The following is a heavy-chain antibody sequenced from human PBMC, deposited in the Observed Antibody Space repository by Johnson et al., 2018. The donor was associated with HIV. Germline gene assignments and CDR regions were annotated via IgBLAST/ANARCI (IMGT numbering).Heavy chain of an antibody. CDR1: GFTFSSYA. V-gene: IGHV3-30-3*01. Sequence: QVQLVESGGGVVQPGRSLRLSCAASGFTFSSYAMHWVRQAPGRGLEWVAVISYDGSNKYYADSVKGRFTISRGNSKNSLYLQMNSLRVDDTAVYYCAREGFWGSGSYYNPDAFDIWGQGTMVTVSS. J-gene: IGHJ3*02. D-gene: IGHD3-10*01. CDR3: AREGFWGSGSYYNPDAFDI. CDR2: ISYDGSNK.